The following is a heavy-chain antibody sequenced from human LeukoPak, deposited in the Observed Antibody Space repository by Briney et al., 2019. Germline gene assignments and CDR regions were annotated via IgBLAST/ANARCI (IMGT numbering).Heavy chain of an antibody. Sequence: SETLSLTCTVSGGSISSYYWSWIRQPPGKGLEWIGYIYYSGSTNYNPSLKSRVTISVDTSKNQFSLKLSSVTAADTAVYYCARHVARGTYFDYWGQGTLVTVSS. D-gene: IGHD2-15*01. CDR1: GGSISSYY. V-gene: IGHV4-59*08. CDR2: IYYSGST. J-gene: IGHJ4*02. CDR3: ARHVARGTYFDY.